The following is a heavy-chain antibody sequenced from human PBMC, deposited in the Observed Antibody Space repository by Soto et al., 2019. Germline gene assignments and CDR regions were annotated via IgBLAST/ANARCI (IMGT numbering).Heavy chain of an antibody. J-gene: IGHJ4*02. CDR2: ISSNGGST. D-gene: IGHD6-13*01. CDR3: AYGGYDFYSSSWPLDY. Sequence: PGGSLRLSFVASGFTFSSYAMHWVRQAPGKGLEYVSAISSNGGSTYYANSVKGRFTISRDNSKNTLYLQMGSLRAEDMAVYYCAYGGYDFYSSSWPLDYWGQGTLVTVSS. CDR1: GFTFSSYA. V-gene: IGHV3-64*01.